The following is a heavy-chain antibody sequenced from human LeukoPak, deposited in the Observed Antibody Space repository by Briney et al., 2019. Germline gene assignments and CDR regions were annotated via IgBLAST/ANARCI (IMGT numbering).Heavy chain of an antibody. CDR3: ARAYSGSYGCYFDY. D-gene: IGHD1-26*01. Sequence: PGGSLRLSCAASGFTFSSYSMNWVRQAPGKGLEWVSSISSSSSYIYYADSVKGRFTISRDNAKNSLYLQMNSLRAEDTAMYYCARAYSGSYGCYFDYWGQGTLVTVSS. V-gene: IGHV3-21*01. CDR1: GFTFSSYS. CDR2: ISSSSSYI. J-gene: IGHJ4*02.